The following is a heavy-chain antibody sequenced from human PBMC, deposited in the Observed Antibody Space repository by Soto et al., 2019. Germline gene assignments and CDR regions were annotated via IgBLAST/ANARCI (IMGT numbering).Heavy chain of an antibody. CDR3: AKGRGGSGSLTPRVDF. Sequence: EVQLLESGGFLVQPGGSLRLSCAASGFTFNNYAMTWVRQAPGKGLEWVSAISGGGDTTSYADSVKGRFTVSRDGSKNTLYLQMSSLRAEDTALYYCAKGRGGSGSLTPRVDFWGQGTLVTVSS. V-gene: IGHV3-23*01. CDR1: GFTFNNYA. D-gene: IGHD3-10*01. CDR2: ISGGGDTT. J-gene: IGHJ4*02.